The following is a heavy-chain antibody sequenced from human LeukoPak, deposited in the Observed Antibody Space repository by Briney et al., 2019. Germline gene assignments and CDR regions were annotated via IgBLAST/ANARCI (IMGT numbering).Heavy chain of an antibody. Sequence: GGSLRLSCAASGFTFSDYYMSWIRQAPGKGLEWVSYISSSGSTIYYADSVKGRFTISRDNSKNTLYLQMNSLRAEDTAVYYCATPPTVTRSYWGQGTLVTVSS. V-gene: IGHV3-11*01. CDR1: GFTFSDYY. D-gene: IGHD4-17*01. J-gene: IGHJ4*02. CDR3: ATPPTVTRSY. CDR2: ISSSGSTI.